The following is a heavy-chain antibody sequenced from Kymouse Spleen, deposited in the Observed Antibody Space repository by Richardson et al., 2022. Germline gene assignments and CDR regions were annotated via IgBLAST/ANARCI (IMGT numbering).Heavy chain of an antibody. CDR3: AGLYDSSGYYYYYYGMDV. CDR1: GGSISSSSYY. J-gene: IGHJ6*02. D-gene: IGHD3-22*01. CDR2: IYYSGST. V-gene: IGHV4-39*01. Sequence: QLQLQESGPGLVKPSETLSLTCTVSGGSISSSSYYWGWIRQPPGKGLEWIGSIYYSGSTYYNPSLKSRVTISVDTSKNQFSLKLSSVTAADTAVYYCAGLYDSSGYYYYYYGMDVWGQGTTVTVSS.